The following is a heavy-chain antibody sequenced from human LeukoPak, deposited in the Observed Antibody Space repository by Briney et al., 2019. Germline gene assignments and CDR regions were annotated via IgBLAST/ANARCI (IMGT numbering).Heavy chain of an antibody. D-gene: IGHD3-9*01. J-gene: IGHJ4*02. CDR3: ASNSPTLTGYYPYYFDY. V-gene: IGHV4-30-4*08. Sequence: SETLSLTCTVSGYSISSGYYWDWIRQPPGKGLEWIGYIYYSGSTYYNPSLKSRVTISVDTSKNQFSLKLSSVTAADTAVYYCASNSPTLTGYYPYYFDYWGQGTLVTVSS. CDR2: IYYSGST. CDR1: GYSISSGYY.